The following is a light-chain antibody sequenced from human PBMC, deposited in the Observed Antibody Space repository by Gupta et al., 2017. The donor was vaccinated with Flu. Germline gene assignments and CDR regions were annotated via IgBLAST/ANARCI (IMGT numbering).Light chain of an antibody. V-gene: IGKV3-11*01. CDR2: DAS. CDR1: QDVNHY. Sequence: DIVLTQSPATLSLSPGQRATLSCRANQDVNHYLAWFQHKPGQAPRLLIYDASNRATGIPARFSGSGSGTDFTLTISSREPEDFARYYCQQRTNWPKVTFGGGTKVEIK. CDR3: QQRTNWPKVT. J-gene: IGKJ4*01.